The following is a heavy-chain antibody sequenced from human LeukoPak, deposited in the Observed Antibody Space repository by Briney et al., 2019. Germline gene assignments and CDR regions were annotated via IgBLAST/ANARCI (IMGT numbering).Heavy chain of an antibody. CDR1: GFTFDDYA. Sequence: GGSLRLSCAASGFTFDDYAMHWVRQAPGKGLEWASGISWNSGSICYADSVKGRFTISRDNAKNSLYLQMNSLRAEDTALYYCAKALEYSSSYRGNWFDPWGQGTLVTVSS. CDR3: AKALEYSSSYRGNWFDP. D-gene: IGHD6-6*01. V-gene: IGHV3-9*01. J-gene: IGHJ5*02. CDR2: ISWNSGSI.